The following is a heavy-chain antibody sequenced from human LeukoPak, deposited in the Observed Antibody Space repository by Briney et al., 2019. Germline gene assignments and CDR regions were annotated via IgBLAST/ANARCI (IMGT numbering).Heavy chain of an antibody. CDR2: IIPIFGTA. J-gene: IGHJ4*02. D-gene: IGHD1-26*01. Sequence: SVKVSCKASGGTFNNYAISWVRQAPGQGLEWMGRIIPIFGTADYAQKFQGRVTVTTDESTSTAYMELSRLRSEDTAVYYCARSGSYPNYHFDYWGQGTLVTVSS. V-gene: IGHV1-69*05. CDR1: GGTFNNYA. CDR3: ARSGSYPNYHFDY.